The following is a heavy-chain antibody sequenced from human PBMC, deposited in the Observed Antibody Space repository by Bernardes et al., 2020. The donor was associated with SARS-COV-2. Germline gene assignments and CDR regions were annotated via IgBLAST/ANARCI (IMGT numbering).Heavy chain of an antibody. CDR3: ARVGLGYFDY. Sequence: GGSLRLSCAASGFTFSDYSMNWVRQAPGKGLEWVSSISSSSSYIYYADSVKGRFTISRDNAKNSLSLQMNSLRAEDTAVCYCARVGLGYFDYWGQGTLVTVSS. J-gene: IGHJ4*02. V-gene: IGHV3-21*01. D-gene: IGHD6-19*01. CDR2: ISSSSSYI. CDR1: GFTFSDYS.